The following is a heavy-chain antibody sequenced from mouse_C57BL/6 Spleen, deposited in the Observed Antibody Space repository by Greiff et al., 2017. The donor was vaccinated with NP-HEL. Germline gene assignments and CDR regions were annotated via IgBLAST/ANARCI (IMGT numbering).Heavy chain of an antibody. V-gene: IGHV1-52*01. CDR2: IDPSDSET. CDR3: ARRGYSNYEAWFAY. J-gene: IGHJ3*01. CDR1: GYTFTSYW. D-gene: IGHD2-5*01. Sequence: VQLQQPGAELVRPGSSVKLSCKASGYTFTSYWMHWVKQRPIQGLEWIGNIDPSDSETHYNQKFKDKATLTVDKSSSTAYMQLSSLTSEDSAVYYCARRGYSNYEAWFAYWGQGTLVTVSA.